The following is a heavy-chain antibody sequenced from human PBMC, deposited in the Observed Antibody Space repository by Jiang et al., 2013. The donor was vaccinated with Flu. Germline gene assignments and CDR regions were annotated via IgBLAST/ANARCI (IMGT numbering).Heavy chain of an antibody. CDR1: GGSISSYY. J-gene: IGHJ4*02. CDR2: IYYTGST. Sequence: GLVKPSETLSLTCTVSGGSISSYYWSWIRQPPGKGLEWIGYIYYTGSTNYNPSLKSRVTISVDTSNNQFSLKLSSVTAADTAVYYCARLFYYDTSGYQYYFDYWGLGTLVTVSS. D-gene: IGHD3-22*01. V-gene: IGHV4-59*08. CDR3: ARLFYYDTSGYQYYFDY.